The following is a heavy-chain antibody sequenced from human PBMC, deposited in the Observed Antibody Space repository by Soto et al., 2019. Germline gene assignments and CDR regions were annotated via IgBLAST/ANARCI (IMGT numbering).Heavy chain of an antibody. CDR2: IGAYNGNT. Sequence: ASVKVSCKASGYTFTSYGISWVRQAPGQGLEWMGWIGAYNGNTNYAQKLQGRVTMTTDTSTSTAYMELRSLRSDDTAVYYCAREVRRRSSTAAGDWFDPWGQGTLVTVSS. CDR3: AREVRRRSSTAAGDWFDP. J-gene: IGHJ5*02. D-gene: IGHD6-13*01. CDR1: GYTFTSYG. V-gene: IGHV1-18*01.